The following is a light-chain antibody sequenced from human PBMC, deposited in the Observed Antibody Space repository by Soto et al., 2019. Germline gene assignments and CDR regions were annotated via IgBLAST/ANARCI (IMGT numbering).Light chain of an antibody. J-gene: IGKJ2*01. CDR1: QSVSHN. CDR2: GAS. Sequence: EILMTQSPATLSVSPGERATLSCRASQSVSHNLAWYQQKPGQAPRLLFYGASTGAIGTPARLSGSVSGTEFTISISSMQTEDFAVYYCQQSNNSPYTFGQGTKLEIK. CDR3: QQSNNSPYT. V-gene: IGKV3-15*01.